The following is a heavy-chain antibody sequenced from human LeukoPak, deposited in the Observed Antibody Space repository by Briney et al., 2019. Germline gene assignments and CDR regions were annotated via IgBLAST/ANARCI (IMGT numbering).Heavy chain of an antibody. Sequence: GRSLRLSCAASGFTFSSYAMHWVRQAPGKGLEWVSGISGGGGSTYYADSVKGRFTISRDTSKNTLYLQMNSLRAEDTAIYYCAKDFSTMVRGVISHWGQGTLVTVSS. D-gene: IGHD3-10*01. CDR2: ISGGGGST. CDR3: AKDFSTMVRGVISH. CDR1: GFTFSSYA. J-gene: IGHJ4*02. V-gene: IGHV3-23*01.